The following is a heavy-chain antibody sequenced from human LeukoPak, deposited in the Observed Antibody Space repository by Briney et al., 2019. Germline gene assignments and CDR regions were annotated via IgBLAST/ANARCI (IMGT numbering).Heavy chain of an antibody. Sequence: GGSLRLPCAASGFTFSSYSIHWVRQTPGKGLEWVSSISSTSSYIYYADSVKGRFTISRDNAKNTVYLQMKSLRAEDTAVYYCARDWAGSSYDYWGQGTLVTVSS. CDR3: ARDWAGSSYDY. J-gene: IGHJ4*02. V-gene: IGHV3-21*01. CDR2: ISSTSSYI. D-gene: IGHD3-10*01. CDR1: GFTFSSYS.